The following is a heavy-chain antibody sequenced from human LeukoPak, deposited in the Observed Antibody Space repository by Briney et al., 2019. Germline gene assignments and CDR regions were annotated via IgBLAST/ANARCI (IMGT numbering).Heavy chain of an antibody. CDR3: AASDFWSGYYAY. CDR1: GGTFSSYA. J-gene: IGHJ4*02. D-gene: IGHD3-3*01. CDR2: IIPIFGTA. V-gene: IGHV1-69*05. Sequence: ASVKVSCKASGGTFSSYAISWVRQAPGQGLEWMGGIIPIFGTANYAQKFQGRVTITTDESTSTAYMELSSLRSEDTAVYYCAASDFWSGYYAYWGQGTLVTVSS.